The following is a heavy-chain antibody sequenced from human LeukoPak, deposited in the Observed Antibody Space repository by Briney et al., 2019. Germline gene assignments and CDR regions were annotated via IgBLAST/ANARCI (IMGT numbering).Heavy chain of an antibody. CDR2: IYPGDPDT. CDR1: GYSFTSYW. Sequence: GESLKISCKGSGYSFTSYWIGWVRQMPGKGLEWMGIIYPGDPDTRYSPSFQGQVTISADKSISTAYLQWSSLKASDTAMYYCARGLLWFGELFLSAFDIWGQGTMVTVSS. V-gene: IGHV5-51*01. J-gene: IGHJ3*02. CDR3: ARGLLWFGELFLSAFDI. D-gene: IGHD3-10*01.